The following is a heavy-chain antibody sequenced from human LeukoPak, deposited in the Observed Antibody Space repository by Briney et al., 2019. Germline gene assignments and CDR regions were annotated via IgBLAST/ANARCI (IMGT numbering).Heavy chain of an antibody. CDR2: ISAYNGNT. CDR1: GYTFTSYG. D-gene: IGHD6-6*01. V-gene: IGHV1-18*01. CDR3: ARDRGSSSPYYYYYYMDV. Sequence: ASVKVSCKASGYTFTSYGISWVRQAPGQGLEWMGWISAYNGNTNYAQKLQGRVTMTTDTSKSTAYMELRSLRSDDTAVYYCARDRGSSSPYYYYYYMDVWGKGTTVTVSS. J-gene: IGHJ6*03.